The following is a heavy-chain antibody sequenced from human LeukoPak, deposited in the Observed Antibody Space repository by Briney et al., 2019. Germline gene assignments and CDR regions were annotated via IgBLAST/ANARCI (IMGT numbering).Heavy chain of an antibody. CDR1: GFTFSSYA. D-gene: IGHD3-22*01. CDR2: ISGSGGST. V-gene: IGHV3-23*01. CDR3: AKDSPFYDSSGYHGRSDY. Sequence: PGGSLRLSCAASGFTFSSYAMSWVRQAPGKGLEWVSAISGSGGSTYYADSVKGRFTISRDNSKNTLYLQMNSLRAEDTAVYYCAKDSPFYDSSGYHGRSDYWGQGTLVTVSS. J-gene: IGHJ4*02.